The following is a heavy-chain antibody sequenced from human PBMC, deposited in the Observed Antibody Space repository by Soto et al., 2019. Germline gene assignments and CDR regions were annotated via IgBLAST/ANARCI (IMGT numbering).Heavy chain of an antibody. CDR1: GGSINSYY. Sequence: QVQLQESGPGLVKPSETLSLTCTVSGGSINSYYWSWIRQPPGKGLEWIGYIFYSGSTKYNPSLRSRLTISVDRSKNQFSLKLSSGTAADTAMYYCARHAGGGPYYWGQGTLVTVSS. CDR3: ARHAGGGPYY. V-gene: IGHV4-59*08. J-gene: IGHJ4*02. CDR2: IFYSGST. D-gene: IGHD3-10*01.